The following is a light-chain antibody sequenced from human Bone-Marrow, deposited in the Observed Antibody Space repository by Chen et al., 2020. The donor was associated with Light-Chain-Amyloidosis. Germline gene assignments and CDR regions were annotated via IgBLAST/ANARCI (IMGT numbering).Light chain of an antibody. V-gene: IGLV3-25*03. CDR1: DLPTKY. Sequence: YELTQPPPVSVSPGQTARITCSGDDLPTKYAYWYQQKPGQAPVLVIHRDTERPSGISERFSCSSSGTTATLTISGVQAEDEADYHCQSADSSGTYEEIFGGGTKLTVL. J-gene: IGLJ2*01. CDR2: RDT. CDR3: QSADSSGTYEEI.